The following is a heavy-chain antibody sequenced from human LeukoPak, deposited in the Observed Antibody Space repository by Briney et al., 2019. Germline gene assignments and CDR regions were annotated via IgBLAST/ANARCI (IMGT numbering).Heavy chain of an antibody. CDR3: ARIRFLEWLLDAFDI. Sequence: GESLKISCKGSGYSFTSYWIGWVRQMPGKGLEWMGIIYPGDSDTRYSPSFQGQVTISADKSISTAYLQWSSLKASDTAMYYCARIRFLEWLLDAFDIWGQGTTVTVSS. D-gene: IGHD3-3*01. V-gene: IGHV5-51*01. J-gene: IGHJ3*02. CDR1: GYSFTSYW. CDR2: IYPGDSDT.